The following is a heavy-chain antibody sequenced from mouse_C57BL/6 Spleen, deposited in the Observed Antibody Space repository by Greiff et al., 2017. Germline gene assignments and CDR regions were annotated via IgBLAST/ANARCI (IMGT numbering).Heavy chain of an antibody. CDR3: ARSPITTVVAPFDY. J-gene: IGHJ2*01. V-gene: IGHV1-19*01. CDR2: INPYNGGT. Sequence: VQLQQSGPVLVKPGASVKMSCKASGYTFTDYYMNWVKQSHGKSLEWIGVINPYNGGTSYNQKFKGKATLTVDKSSSTAYMELNSLTSEDSAVYYCARSPITTVVAPFDYWGQGTTLTVSS. D-gene: IGHD1-1*01. CDR1: GYTFTDYY.